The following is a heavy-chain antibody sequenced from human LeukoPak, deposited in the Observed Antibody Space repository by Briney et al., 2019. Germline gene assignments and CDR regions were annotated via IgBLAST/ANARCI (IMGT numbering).Heavy chain of an antibody. J-gene: IGHJ4*02. D-gene: IGHD7-27*01. Sequence: PGTLSLPCTLSGGSVSIGSDYWGWVRQPPGKGLVSVVYNDYSGSTNDNPSLNSRATISVNSSNNQFSLMLSSVTAADTAVYYCASLRDWGLGYWGQGTLVTVSS. CDR1: GGSVSIGSDY. CDR2: NDYSGST. V-gene: IGHV4-61*01. CDR3: ASLRDWGLGY.